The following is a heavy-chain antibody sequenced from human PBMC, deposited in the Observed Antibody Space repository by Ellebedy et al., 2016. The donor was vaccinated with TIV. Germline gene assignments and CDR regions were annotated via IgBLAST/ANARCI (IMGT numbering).Heavy chain of an antibody. CDR3: ARWGGSYFFDY. CDR2: INPNSGGT. D-gene: IGHD1-26*01. J-gene: IGHJ4*02. CDR1: GYTFTGYY. Sequence: AASVKVSCKASGYTFTGYYMHWVRQAPGQGLEWMGWINPNSGGTNYAQKFQGWVTMTRDTSISTAYMELRRLRSDDTAVYYCARWGGSYFFDYWGQGTLVTVSS. V-gene: IGHV1-2*04.